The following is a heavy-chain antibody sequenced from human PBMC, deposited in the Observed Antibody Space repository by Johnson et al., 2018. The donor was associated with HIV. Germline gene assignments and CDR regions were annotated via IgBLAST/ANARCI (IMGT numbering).Heavy chain of an antibody. D-gene: IGHD1-26*01. CDR1: QFTFSRYY. CDR3: AKEWDPLDAFDI. CDR2: VNLNGGNT. J-gene: IGHJ3*02. V-gene: IGHV3-25*05. Sequence: VQLVESGGGLAKPAWSPRLSCAASQFTFSRYYINCVRQAPGNGLELVGQVNLNGGNTYLIDSGKDRFNTSRDNAKNTLYLQMNSLRAEDTAVYYCAKEWDPLDAFDIWGQGTMVTVSS.